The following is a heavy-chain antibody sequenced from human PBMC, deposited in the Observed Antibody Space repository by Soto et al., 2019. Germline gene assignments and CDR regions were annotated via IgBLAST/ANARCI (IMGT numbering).Heavy chain of an antibody. CDR3: SAYCSGGSCRYYYYGMDF. J-gene: IGHJ6*02. D-gene: IGHD2-15*01. CDR2: IIPIFGTA. Sequence: QVQLVQSGAEVKKPGSSVKVSCKASGGTLSSYAISWVRQAPGQGLEWMGGIIPIFGTANYAQKFQGRVTITADESTSTAYMELSSMRSEDTAVYYCSAYCSGGSCRYYYYGMDFWGQGTTVTVSS. CDR1: GGTLSSYA. V-gene: IGHV1-69*01.